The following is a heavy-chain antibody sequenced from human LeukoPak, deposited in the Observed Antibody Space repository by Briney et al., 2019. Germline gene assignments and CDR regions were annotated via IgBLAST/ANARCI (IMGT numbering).Heavy chain of an antibody. Sequence: SVKVSCKASGGTFSSNAISWVRQAPGQGLEWMGRIIPILGIANYAQKFQGRVTITADKSTSTAYMELSSLRSEDTAVYYCARFPHTATPSRSGFDLWGRGTLVTVSS. CDR1: GGTFSSNA. CDR3: ARFPHTATPSRSGFDL. J-gene: IGHJ2*01. D-gene: IGHD6-25*01. V-gene: IGHV1-69*04. CDR2: IIPILGIA.